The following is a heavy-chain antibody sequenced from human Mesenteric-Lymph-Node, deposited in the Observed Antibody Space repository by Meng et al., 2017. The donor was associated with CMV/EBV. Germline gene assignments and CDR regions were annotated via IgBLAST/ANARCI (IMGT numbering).Heavy chain of an antibody. V-gene: IGHV3-64*02. J-gene: IGHJ6*02. Sequence: GGSLRLSCAASGFTFSNYAIHWVRQAPGKGLEYVSAISSNGGSTYYADSVKGRFTISRDNSKNTLYLQMNSLRAEDTAVYYCASTYCSSTSCYSSLYYYYGMDVWGQGTTVTVSS. CDR1: GFTFSNYA. CDR2: ISSNGGST. D-gene: IGHD2-2*02. CDR3: ASTYCSSTSCYSSLYYYYGMDV.